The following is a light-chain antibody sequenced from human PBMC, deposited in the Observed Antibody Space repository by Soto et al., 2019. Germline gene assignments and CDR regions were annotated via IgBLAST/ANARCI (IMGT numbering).Light chain of an antibody. CDR1: SSDVGGYNY. V-gene: IGLV2-14*01. J-gene: IGLJ2*01. Sequence: QSVLTQPASVSGSPGQSITISCTGTSSDVGGYNYVSWYQQHPGKAPKLMIYDVSNRPSGVSNRFSGSKSGNTASLTLSGLQAEDEADYYCSSYTSSHVVFGGGTKLTVL. CDR2: DVS. CDR3: SSYTSSHVV.